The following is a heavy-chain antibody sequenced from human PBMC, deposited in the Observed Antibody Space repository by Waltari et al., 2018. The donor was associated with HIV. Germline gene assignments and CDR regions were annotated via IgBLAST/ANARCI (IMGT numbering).Heavy chain of an antibody. CDR2: INTITGNP. D-gene: IGHD7-27*01. CDR3: AKLGNYNWLDP. J-gene: IGHJ5*02. Sequence: QVQLVQSGSELKKPGASVKVACKASGYIFTKYAMNWVRQAPGQGLEWMGWINTITGNPTYAQGFTGRFVFSLDTSVSTAYLQISSLKPEDTAVYYCAKLGNYNWLDPWGQGTLVTVSS. V-gene: IGHV7-4-1*02. CDR1: GYIFTKYA.